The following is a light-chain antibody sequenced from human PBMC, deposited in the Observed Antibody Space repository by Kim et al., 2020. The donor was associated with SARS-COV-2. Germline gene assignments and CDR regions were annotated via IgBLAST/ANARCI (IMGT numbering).Light chain of an antibody. J-gene: IGKJ1*01. CDR1: QSVRSTA. CDR2: GAS. Sequence: SPGERATHSCRASQSVRSTALGWYQQKPGQAPRLLIYGASSRATGIPDRFSGSGSGTDFTLTISRLEPEDFAVYYCQQYGSSPRTFGQGTKVDIK. V-gene: IGKV3-20*01. CDR3: QQYGSSPRT.